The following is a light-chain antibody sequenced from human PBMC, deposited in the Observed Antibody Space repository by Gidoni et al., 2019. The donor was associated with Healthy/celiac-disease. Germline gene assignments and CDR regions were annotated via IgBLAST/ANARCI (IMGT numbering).Light chain of an antibody. CDR3: QAWDSSTYV. CDR2: QDS. V-gene: IGLV3-1*01. Sequence: YELTQPPSVSVSPGQTASITCSGDKLGAKYACWYQQKPGQSPVLVIYQDSKRPSGTPERFSGSNSGNTATLTISGTQAMDEADYYCQAWDSSTYVFGTGTKVTVL. J-gene: IGLJ1*01. CDR1: KLGAKY.